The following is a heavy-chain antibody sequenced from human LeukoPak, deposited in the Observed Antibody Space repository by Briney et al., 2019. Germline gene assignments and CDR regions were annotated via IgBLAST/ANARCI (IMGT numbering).Heavy chain of an antibody. CDR3: ARVNRGVMGY. CDR1: GYTFSNYG. D-gene: IGHD3-16*01. CDR2: ISAYNGNT. V-gene: IGHV1-18*01. Sequence: ASVKVSCKASGYTFSNYGISWVRQAPGQGLEWMGWISAYNGNTNYAQKLQGRVTMTTDTSTSTTYMELRNLRSDDTAVYYCARVNRGVMGYWGQGTLVTVSS. J-gene: IGHJ4*02.